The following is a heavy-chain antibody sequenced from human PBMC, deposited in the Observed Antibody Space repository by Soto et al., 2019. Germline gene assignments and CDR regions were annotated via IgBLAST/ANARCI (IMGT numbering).Heavy chain of an antibody. D-gene: IGHD6-13*01. CDR3: ARSADYSSSWYDAFDI. J-gene: IGHJ3*02. CDR2: ISYDGSNK. V-gene: IGHV3-30-3*01. CDR1: GFTFSSYA. Sequence: QVQLVESGGGVVQPGGSLRLSCAASGFTFSSYAMHGVRQAPGKGLEWVAVISYDGSNKYYADSVKGRFTISRDNSKNTLYLQMNSLRAEDTAVYYCARSADYSSSWYDAFDIWGQGTMVTVSS.